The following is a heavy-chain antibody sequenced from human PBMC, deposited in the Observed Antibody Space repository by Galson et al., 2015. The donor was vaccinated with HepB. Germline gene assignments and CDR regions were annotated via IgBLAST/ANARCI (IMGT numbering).Heavy chain of an antibody. CDR3: ASHYGDLRSFDY. J-gene: IGHJ4*02. CDR1: GGTFSSYA. D-gene: IGHD4-17*01. V-gene: IGHV1-69*13. Sequence: SVKVSCKASGGTFSSYAISWVRQAPGQGLEWMGGIIPIFGTANYAQKFQGRVTITADESTSTAYMEQSSLRSEDTAVYYCASHYGDLRSFDYWGQGTLVTVSS. CDR2: IIPIFGTA.